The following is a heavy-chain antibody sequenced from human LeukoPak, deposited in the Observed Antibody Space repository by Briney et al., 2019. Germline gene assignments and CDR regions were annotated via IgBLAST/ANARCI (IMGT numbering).Heavy chain of an antibody. D-gene: IGHD1-1*01. CDR1: GYTFSDYY. V-gene: IGHV1-2*02. Sequence: ASVKVSCKASGYTFSDYYTHWVRQAPGQGVEGMGWINPNSGGTRYAQQFQGRVTTTRDTSIGTVYMELSTLRSDDTAVYYCARDLSTSSNWELDYWGQGTLVTVSS. CDR2: INPNSGGT. CDR3: ARDLSTSSNWELDY. J-gene: IGHJ4*02.